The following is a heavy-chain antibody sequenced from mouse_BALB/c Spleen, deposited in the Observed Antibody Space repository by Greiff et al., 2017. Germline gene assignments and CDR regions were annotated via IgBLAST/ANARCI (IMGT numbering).Heavy chain of an antibody. CDR1: GFTFSSYT. Sequence: EVQLVESGGGLVQPGGSLKLSCAASGFTFSSYTMSWVRQTPEKRLEWVAYISNGGGSTYYPDTVKGRFTISRDNAKNTLYLQMSSLKSEDTAMYYCAKIYYYGSSYEDYAMDYWGQGTSVTVSS. CDR3: AKIYYYGSSYEDYAMDY. J-gene: IGHJ4*01. V-gene: IGHV5-12-2*01. D-gene: IGHD1-1*01. CDR2: ISNGGGST.